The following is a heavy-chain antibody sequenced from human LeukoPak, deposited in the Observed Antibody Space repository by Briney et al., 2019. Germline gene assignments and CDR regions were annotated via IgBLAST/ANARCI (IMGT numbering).Heavy chain of an antibody. D-gene: IGHD5-24*01. CDR2: ISSSGSTI. CDR3: ARDQRWLQLLPDY. CDR1: GFTFNDYY. V-gene: IGHV3-11*01. J-gene: IGHJ4*02. Sequence: GGSLRLSCAASGFTFNDYYMSWIRQAPGKGLEWVSYISSSGSTIYYADSVKGRFTISRDNAKNSLYLQMNSLRAEDTAVYYCARDQRWLQLLPDYWGQGTLVTVSS.